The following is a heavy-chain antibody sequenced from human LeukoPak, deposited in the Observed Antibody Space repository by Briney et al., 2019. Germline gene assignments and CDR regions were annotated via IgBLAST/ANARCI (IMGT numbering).Heavy chain of an antibody. CDR2: ISAYNGNT. CDR3: ARDEGYCSGGSCYHPYYFDY. Sequence: GASVKVSCKASGYTFASYGISWVRQAPGQGLEWMGWISAYNGNTNYAQKLQGRVTITTDTSTSTAYMELRSLRSDDTAVYYCARDEGYCSGGSCYHPYYFDYWGQGTLVTVSS. V-gene: IGHV1-18*01. CDR1: GYTFASYG. J-gene: IGHJ4*02. D-gene: IGHD2-15*01.